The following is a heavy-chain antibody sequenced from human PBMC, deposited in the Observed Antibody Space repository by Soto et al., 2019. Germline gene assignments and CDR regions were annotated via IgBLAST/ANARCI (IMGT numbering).Heavy chain of an antibody. J-gene: IGHJ5*02. V-gene: IGHV1-18*01. Sequence: ASVKVSCKASGYTFTSYGISWVRQAPGQGLEWMGWISAYNGNTNYAQKLQGRVTMTTDTSTSTAYMELRSLRSDDTAVYYCAGDFGGDGSGFFVDGWFAPGGKGTLVTVSS. CDR1: GYTFTSYG. D-gene: IGHD3-22*01. CDR3: AGDFGGDGSGFFVDGWFAP. CDR2: ISAYNGNT.